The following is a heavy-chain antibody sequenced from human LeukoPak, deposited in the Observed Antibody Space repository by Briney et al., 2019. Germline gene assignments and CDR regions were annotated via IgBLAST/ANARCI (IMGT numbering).Heavy chain of an antibody. CDR2: INHSGST. D-gene: IGHD6-13*01. Sequence: SETLSLTCAVYGGSFSGYYWSWIRQPPGKGLEWIGEINHSGSTNYNPSLKSRVTISVDTSKNQFSLKLSSVTAADTAVYYCARVPSSSWYLVGAFDIWGQGTMVTVSS. V-gene: IGHV4-34*01. CDR1: GGSFSGYY. CDR3: ARVPSSSWYLVGAFDI. J-gene: IGHJ3*02.